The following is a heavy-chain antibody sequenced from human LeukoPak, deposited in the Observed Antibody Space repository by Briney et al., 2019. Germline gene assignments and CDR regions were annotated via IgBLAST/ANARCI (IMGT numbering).Heavy chain of an antibody. J-gene: IGHJ6*03. Sequence: GGSLRLSCAASGFTFSSYGMHWVRQAPGKGLEWVAFIRYDGSNKYYADSVKGRFTISRDNSKNTLYLQMNSLRAEDTAVYYCAKGAYDFWSGPPGYMDVWGKGTTVTVSS. D-gene: IGHD3-3*01. CDR2: IRYDGSNK. CDR3: AKGAYDFWSGPPGYMDV. CDR1: GFTFSSYG. V-gene: IGHV3-30*02.